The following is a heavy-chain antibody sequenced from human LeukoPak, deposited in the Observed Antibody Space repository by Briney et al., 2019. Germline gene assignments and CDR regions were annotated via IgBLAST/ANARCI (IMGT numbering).Heavy chain of an antibody. J-gene: IGHJ4*02. CDR3: TRRRPYYDSSGYYFDY. Sequence: QTGGSLRLSCTASGFTFGDYAMSWVRQAPGKELEWVGFIRSKAYGGTTEYAASVKGRFTISRDDSKSIAYLQMSSLKTEDTAVYYCTRRRPYYDSSGYYFDYWGQGTLVTVSS. D-gene: IGHD3-22*01. CDR2: IRSKAYGGTT. CDR1: GFTFGDYA. V-gene: IGHV3-49*04.